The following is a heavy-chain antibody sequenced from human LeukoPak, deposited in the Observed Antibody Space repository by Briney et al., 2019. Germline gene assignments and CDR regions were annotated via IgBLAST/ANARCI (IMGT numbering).Heavy chain of an antibody. V-gene: IGHV4-39*01. CDR3: TRGSYDVLTGRSTLGEY. Sequence: SETLSLTCAVSGGSISSSSYYWGWIRQPPGKGLEWIGSIYYSRSTYYNPSLKSRVTISVDTSKNQCSLKLSSGTAADTAVYFCTRGSYDVLTGRSTLGEYWGQGTLVAVSS. D-gene: IGHD3-9*01. CDR2: IYYSRST. J-gene: IGHJ4*02. CDR1: GGSISSSSYY.